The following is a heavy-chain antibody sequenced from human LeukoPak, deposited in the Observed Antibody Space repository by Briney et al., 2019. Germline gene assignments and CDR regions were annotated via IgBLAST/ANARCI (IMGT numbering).Heavy chain of an antibody. CDR3: ARSVGFN. CDR2: INPDGGGT. Sequence: GGSLRLSCAASGFTFSSYWMYWVRQAPGKGQVWVSRINPDGGGTTYADSVKGRFTISRDNAKNTLYLQMNSLRAEDTAVYYCARSVGFNWGQGTLVTVSS. D-gene: IGHD2-8*01. V-gene: IGHV3-74*01. J-gene: IGHJ4*02. CDR1: GFTFSSYW.